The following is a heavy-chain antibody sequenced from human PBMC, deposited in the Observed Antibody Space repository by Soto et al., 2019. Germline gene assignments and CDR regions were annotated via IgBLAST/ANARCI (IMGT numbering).Heavy chain of an antibody. Sequence: EVQLVESGGGLVKPGGSLRLSCAASGFTFSSYSMNWVRQAPGKGLEWVSSISSSSNYIYYADSVKGRFTISRDNAKNSLYLQMNSLRAEGTAVYYCARDRWGGYVDYWGQGTLVTVSS. CDR2: ISSSSNYI. CDR3: ARDRWGGYVDY. V-gene: IGHV3-21*01. CDR1: GFTFSSYS. J-gene: IGHJ4*02. D-gene: IGHD2-21*01.